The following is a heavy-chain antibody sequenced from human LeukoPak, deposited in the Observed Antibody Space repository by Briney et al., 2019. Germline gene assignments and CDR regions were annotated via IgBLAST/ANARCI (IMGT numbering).Heavy chain of an antibody. J-gene: IGHJ4*02. V-gene: IGHV4-59*01. CDR1: GGSLSSYY. Sequence: PSETLSLTCTVSGGSLSSYYWSWTRQPPGKGLEWIGYIYYSGSTSYNPSLKSRVTISVDTSKNQFSLKLSSVTAADTALYYCARDLRGSSCYDYWGQGTLVTVSS. D-gene: IGHD2-2*01. CDR2: IYYSGST. CDR3: ARDLRGSSCYDY.